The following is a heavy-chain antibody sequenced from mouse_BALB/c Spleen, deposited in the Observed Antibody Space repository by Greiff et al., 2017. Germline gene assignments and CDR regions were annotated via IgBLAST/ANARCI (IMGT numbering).Heavy chain of an antibody. CDR1: GYTFTDYE. V-gene: IGHV1-15*01. CDR2: IDPETGGT. CDR3: TRSGYEAAMDY. Sequence: QVQLQQSGAELVRPGASVTLSCKASGYTFTDYEMHWVKQTPVHGLEWIGAIDPETGGTAYNQKFKGKATLTADKSSSTAYMELRSLTSDDSAVYYCTRSGYEAAMDYWGQGTSVTVSS. D-gene: IGHD2-2*01. J-gene: IGHJ4*01.